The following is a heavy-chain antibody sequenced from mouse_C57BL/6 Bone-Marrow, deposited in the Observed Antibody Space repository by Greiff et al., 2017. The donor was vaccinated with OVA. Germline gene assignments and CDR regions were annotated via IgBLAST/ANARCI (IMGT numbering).Heavy chain of an antibody. D-gene: IGHD3-2*02. Sequence: QVQLQQPGAELVKPGDSVTVSCKASGYTFTSYWMPWVKQRPGQGLEWIGRIHPSDSDTNYNQQFKGKATLTVDKSSSTAYMQLSSLTSKDSSVYYCDTYSSGYDDYYAKCYWGKGASVTVYS. CDR2: IHPSDSDT. CDR1: GYTFTSYW. CDR3: DTYSSGYDDYYAKCY. J-gene: IGHJ4*01. V-gene: IGHV1-74*01.